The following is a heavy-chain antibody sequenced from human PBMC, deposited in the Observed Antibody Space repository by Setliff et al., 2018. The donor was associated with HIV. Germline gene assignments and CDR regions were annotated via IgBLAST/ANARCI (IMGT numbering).Heavy chain of an antibody. D-gene: IGHD6-19*01. CDR3: AKNFYSSPWPPLDY. V-gene: IGHV3-30*02. J-gene: IGHJ4*02. Sequence: GGSLRLSCAASGFTFSSYGMHWVRQAPGKGLEWVAFIRYDGTYKYYADSLKGRFTISRDNSKNTLFLQMNSLRTEDTAVYYCAKNFYSSPWPPLDYWGQGTLVTVSS. CDR2: IRYDGTYK. CDR1: GFTFSSYG.